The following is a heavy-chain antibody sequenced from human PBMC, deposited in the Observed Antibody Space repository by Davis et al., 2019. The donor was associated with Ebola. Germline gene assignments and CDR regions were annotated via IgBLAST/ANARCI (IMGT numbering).Heavy chain of an antibody. Sequence: SETLSLTCAVYGGSFSGYYWSWIRQPPGKGLEWIGEINHSGSTNYNPSLKSRVTISVDTSKNQFSLKLSSVTAADTAVHYCARGDFDWLRVGMDVWGQGTTVTVSS. CDR2: INHSGST. D-gene: IGHD3-9*01. CDR1: GGSFSGYY. CDR3: ARGDFDWLRVGMDV. J-gene: IGHJ6*02. V-gene: IGHV4-34*01.